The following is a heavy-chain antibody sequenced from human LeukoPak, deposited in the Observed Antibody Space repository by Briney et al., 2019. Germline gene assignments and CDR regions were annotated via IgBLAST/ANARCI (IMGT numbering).Heavy chain of an antibody. J-gene: IGHJ4*02. CDR3: ARHLARGYSYGYDY. V-gene: IGHV4-39*01. CDR2: IYYSGSI. Sequence: SETLSLTCTVSGGSIISSSHYWGWIRQPPGKGLEWIGSIYYSGSIYYNPSLKSRVAISVDTSKNQFSLKLSSVTAADTAVYYCARHLARGYSYGYDYWGQGTLVTVSS. CDR1: GGSIISSSHY. D-gene: IGHD5-18*01.